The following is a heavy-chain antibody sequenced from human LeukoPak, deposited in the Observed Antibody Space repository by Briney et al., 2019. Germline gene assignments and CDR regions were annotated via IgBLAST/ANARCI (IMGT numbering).Heavy chain of an antibody. V-gene: IGHV1-18*04. D-gene: IGHD5-12*01. CDR1: GYTFTGYY. Sequence: ASVKVSCKASGYTFTGYYMYWVRQAPGQGLEWMGWISTYNGNTNYAQKLQGRVTMTTDTSTTTAYMELRSLTSDDTAVYYCARDPITQTFDYWGQGTLVTVSS. J-gene: IGHJ4*02. CDR3: ARDPITQTFDY. CDR2: ISTYNGNT.